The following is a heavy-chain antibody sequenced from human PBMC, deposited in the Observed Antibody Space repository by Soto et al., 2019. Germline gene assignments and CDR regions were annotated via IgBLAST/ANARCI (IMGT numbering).Heavy chain of an antibody. CDR1: GGSINSYY. Sequence: QVQLQESGPGLVKPSETLSLTCTVSGGSINSYYWSWIRQAPGKGLEWIGYIFYSGNTNYNPSLNSRVTLSVDTSKNQFSLKLTSVTAADTAVYYCARHAPGGPVDSWGQGTLVTVAS. V-gene: IGHV4-59*08. CDR2: IFYSGNT. J-gene: IGHJ4*02. CDR3: ARHAPGGPVDS.